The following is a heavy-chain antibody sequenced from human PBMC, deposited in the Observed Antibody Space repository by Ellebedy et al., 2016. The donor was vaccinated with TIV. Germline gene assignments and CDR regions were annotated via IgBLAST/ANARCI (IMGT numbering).Heavy chain of an antibody. D-gene: IGHD2-15*01. V-gene: IGHV4-61*01. Sequence: SETLSLTXTVSGGSVGSANDHWSWIRQPPGKGLEWIGSTWHGASTQYNPSLKSRVTISVDTSKNQISLKLSSVTAADTAVYYCATYFAGGSGRGYWGQGTLVTVSS. CDR2: TWHGAST. CDR3: ATYFAGGSGRGY. J-gene: IGHJ4*02. CDR1: GGSVGSANDH.